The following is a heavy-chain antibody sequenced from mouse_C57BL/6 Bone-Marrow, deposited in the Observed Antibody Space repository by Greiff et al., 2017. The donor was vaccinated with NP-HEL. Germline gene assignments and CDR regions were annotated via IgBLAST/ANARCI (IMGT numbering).Heavy chain of an antibody. CDR3: AREGYYTWFAY. J-gene: IGHJ3*01. D-gene: IGHD2-12*01. CDR2: INPSTGGT. CDR1: GYSFTGYY. V-gene: IGHV1-42*01. Sequence: EVKLMESGPELVKPGASVKISCKASGYSFTGYYMNWVKQSPEKSLEWIGEINPSTGGTTYNQKFKAKATLTVDKSSSTAYMQLKSLTSEDSAVYYCAREGYYTWFAYWGQGTLVTVSA.